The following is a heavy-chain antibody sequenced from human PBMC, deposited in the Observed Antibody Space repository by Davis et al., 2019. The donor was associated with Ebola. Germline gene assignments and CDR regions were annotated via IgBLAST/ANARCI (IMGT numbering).Heavy chain of an antibody. J-gene: IGHJ4*02. CDR1: GGSFSGYY. CDR2: IYYSGST. D-gene: IGHD6-19*01. Sequence: MPSETLSLTCAVYGGSFSGYYWGWIRQPPGKGLEWIGSIYYSGSTYYNPSLKSRVTISVDTSKNQFSLKLSSVTAADTAVYYCARPCSSGWYGGRRLSYFDYWGQGTLVTVSS. V-gene: IGHV4-39*01. CDR3: ARPCSSGWYGGRRLSYFDY.